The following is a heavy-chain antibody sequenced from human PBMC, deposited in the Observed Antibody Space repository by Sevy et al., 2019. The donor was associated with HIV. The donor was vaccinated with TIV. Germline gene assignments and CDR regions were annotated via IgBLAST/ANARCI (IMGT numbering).Heavy chain of an antibody. CDR3: ARGQGYCTGGVCYTLRFDY. CDR2: TYCRSKWYN. Sequence: QSQTLSLTCAISGDSVSSNSAAWNWIRQSPSRGLEWLGRTYCRSKWYNDYAVSVKSRITINPDTSKNQFSLQLNSVTPEDTAVYYCARGQGYCTGGVCYTLRFDYWGQGTLVTVSS. J-gene: IGHJ4*02. D-gene: IGHD2-8*02. CDR1: GDSVSSNSAA. V-gene: IGHV6-1*01.